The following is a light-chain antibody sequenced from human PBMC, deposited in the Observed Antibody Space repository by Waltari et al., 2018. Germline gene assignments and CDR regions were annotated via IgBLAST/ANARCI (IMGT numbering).Light chain of an antibody. CDR2: GAS. CDR3: QQRNKWPPIT. J-gene: IGKJ3*01. CDR1: QNVGTY. V-gene: IGKV3-11*01. Sequence: EIVLTQSPATLSLSPGERATLSCGASQNVGTYLAWFQQKPGQAPRLLIYGASNRATGVPARFSGSGSETDFTLTISSLEPEDSAVYYCQQRNKWPPITFGPGTRVEIK.